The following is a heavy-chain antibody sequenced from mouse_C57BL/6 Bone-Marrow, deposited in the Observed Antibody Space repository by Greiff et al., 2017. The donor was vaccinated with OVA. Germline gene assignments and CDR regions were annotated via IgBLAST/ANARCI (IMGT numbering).Heavy chain of an antibody. D-gene: IGHD2-4*01. Sequence: QVQLKQSGAELVKPGASVKLSCKASGYTFTSYWMHWVKQRPGQGLEWIGMIHPNSGSTNYNEKFKSKATLTVDKSSSTAYMQLSSLTSEDSAVYYCARRYDYDGGGDYWGQGTTLTVSS. CDR1: GYTFTSYW. CDR3: ARRYDYDGGGDY. J-gene: IGHJ2*01. CDR2: IHPNSGST. V-gene: IGHV1-64*01.